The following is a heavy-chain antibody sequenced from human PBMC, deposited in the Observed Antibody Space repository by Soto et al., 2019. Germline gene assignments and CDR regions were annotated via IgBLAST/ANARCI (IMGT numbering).Heavy chain of an antibody. CDR3: TTDDTDGGRYYYYYMDV. Sequence: GGSLRLSCAASGLTFSNAWMSWVRQAPGKGLEWVGRIKSKTDGGTTDYAAPVKGRFTISRDDSKNTLYLQMNSLKTEDTAVYYCTTDDTDGGRYYYYYMDVWGKGTTVSVSS. CDR2: IKSKTDGGTT. CDR1: GLTFSNAW. J-gene: IGHJ6*03. D-gene: IGHD2-2*02. V-gene: IGHV3-15*01.